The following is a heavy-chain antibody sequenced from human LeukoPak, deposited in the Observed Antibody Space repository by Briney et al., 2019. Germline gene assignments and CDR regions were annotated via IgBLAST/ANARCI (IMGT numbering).Heavy chain of an antibody. CDR3: TARSSGWSSCGLDV. D-gene: IGHD6-19*01. CDR1: GFTFSNAW. Sequence: GGSLRLSCAASGFTFSNAWMSWVRQAPGKGLEWVGRIKSKTDGGTTDYAAPVKGRFTISRDDSKNTLYLQMNSLKTEDTAVYYCTARSSGWSSCGLDVWGQGTTVTVSS. J-gene: IGHJ6*02. V-gene: IGHV3-15*01. CDR2: IKSKTDGGTT.